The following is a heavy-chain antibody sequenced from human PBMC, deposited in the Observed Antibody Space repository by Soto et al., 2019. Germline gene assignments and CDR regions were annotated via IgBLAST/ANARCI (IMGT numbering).Heavy chain of an antibody. CDR2: INSDGSST. Sequence: GGSLRLSCAASGFSFSNCWMHWVRQAPGMGLVWVSHINSDGSSTTYADSVKGRFTISRDNAKNTLYLQMNSLRAEDTAVYYCGRAIGYYGMDVWGQGTTVTLSS. D-gene: IGHD3-22*01. CDR1: GFSFSNCW. CDR3: GRAIGYYGMDV. V-gene: IGHV3-74*01. J-gene: IGHJ6*02.